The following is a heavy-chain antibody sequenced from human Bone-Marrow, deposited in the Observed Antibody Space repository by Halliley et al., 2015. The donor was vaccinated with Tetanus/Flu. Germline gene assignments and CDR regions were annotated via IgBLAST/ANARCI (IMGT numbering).Heavy chain of an antibody. CDR1: GYTFTNYG. Sequence: QLVQSGAEVKKPGASVKVSCKASGYTFTNYGITWVRQAPGQGLEWMGWISGYNGDTKYAQRFQGRVTMTTDTSTTTAYLDLRSLRSDDTAVYCCARDPAATQIAYFGMDVWGQGTTVTVSS. V-gene: IGHV1-18*01. CDR2: ISGYNGDT. J-gene: IGHJ6*02. CDR3: ARDPAATQIAYFGMDV. D-gene: IGHD2-15*01.